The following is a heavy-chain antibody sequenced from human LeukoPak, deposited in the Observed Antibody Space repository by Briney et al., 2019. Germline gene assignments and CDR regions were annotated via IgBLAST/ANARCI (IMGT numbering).Heavy chain of an antibody. CDR3: TRPNEGNWFDP. Sequence: GGSLRLSCEASGLTFSSYGMHWVRQAPGKGLEWVAVIWSDGSNKYYADSVKGRFAISRDNSKNTVWLQMNSLRAEDTALYYCTRPNEGNWFDPWGQGTLVTVSS. V-gene: IGHV3-33*01. CDR1: GLTFSSYG. D-gene: IGHD2-8*01. CDR2: IWSDGSNK. J-gene: IGHJ5*02.